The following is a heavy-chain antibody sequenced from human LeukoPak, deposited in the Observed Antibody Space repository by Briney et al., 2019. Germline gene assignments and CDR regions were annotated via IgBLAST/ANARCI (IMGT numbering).Heavy chain of an antibody. J-gene: IGHJ4*02. CDR2: ISAYIGER. CDR3: ARDLSIMITFGGVTSFDY. CDR1: GFTFTSYG. Sequence: ASVKVSCKASGFTFTSYGISWGRQAPGPGLEWMGWISAYIGERDYAQTLQGRVTMTTDTSTSTAYMELRSLRSDDTAVYYCARDLSIMITFGGVTSFDYWGQGTLVTVSS. V-gene: IGHV1-18*01. D-gene: IGHD3-16*01.